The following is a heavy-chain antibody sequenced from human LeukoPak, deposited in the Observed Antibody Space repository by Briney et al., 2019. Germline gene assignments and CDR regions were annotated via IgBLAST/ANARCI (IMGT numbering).Heavy chain of an antibody. CDR1: GYTLTELS. D-gene: IGHD1-1*01. J-gene: IGHJ3*02. CDR3: ARVPTTGTMVDAFDI. CDR2: FDPEDGET. Sequence: ASVKVSCKVSGYTLTELSMHWVRQAPGKGLEWMGGFDPEDGETIYAQKFQGRVTMTEDTSTDTAYMELSSLRSEDTAVYYCARVPTTGTMVDAFDIWGQGTMVTVSS. V-gene: IGHV1-24*01.